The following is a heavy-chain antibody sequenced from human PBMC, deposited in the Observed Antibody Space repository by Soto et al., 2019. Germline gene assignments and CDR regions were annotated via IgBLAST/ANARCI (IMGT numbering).Heavy chain of an antibody. CDR1: GGSISSSNYY. D-gene: IGHD3-22*01. Sequence: QLQLHESGPGLVKPSETLSLTCTVSGGSISSSNYYWAWIRQPPGKGLEWIGSFYYTGSTYYNPSLKSRVTISVDTSKSQFSLKLSSVTAADTAVYYCARPIEGGSSGYHHWGQGTLVTVSS. CDR2: FYYTGST. V-gene: IGHV4-39*01. CDR3: ARPIEGGSSGYHH. J-gene: IGHJ5*02.